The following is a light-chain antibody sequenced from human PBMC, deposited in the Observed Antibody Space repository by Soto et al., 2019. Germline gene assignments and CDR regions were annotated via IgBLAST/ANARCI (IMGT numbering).Light chain of an antibody. CDR3: QHYNSYSEA. V-gene: IGKV1-6*01. CDR1: QGIRND. Sequence: AIQVTQSPSSPSASVGGRLTITCRASQGIRNDLGWYQQKPGKAPKLLIYAASSLQSGVPSRFSGSGSGTDFTLTISSLQPEDFATYYCQHYNSYSEAFGQGTKVDIK. J-gene: IGKJ1*01. CDR2: AAS.